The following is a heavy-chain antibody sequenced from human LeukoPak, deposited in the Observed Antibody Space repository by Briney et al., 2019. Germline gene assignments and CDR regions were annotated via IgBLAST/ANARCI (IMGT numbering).Heavy chain of an antibody. Sequence: GESLKISCKGSGYSFTSYWVGWVRRMPGKGLEWMGIIYPGDSDTTYSPSFQGQVTISADKSISTAYLQWSSLKASDTAVYYCARYDILTGYYILDYWGQGTLVTVSS. V-gene: IGHV5-51*01. J-gene: IGHJ4*02. D-gene: IGHD3-9*01. CDR3: ARYDILTGYYILDY. CDR1: GYSFTSYW. CDR2: IYPGDSDT.